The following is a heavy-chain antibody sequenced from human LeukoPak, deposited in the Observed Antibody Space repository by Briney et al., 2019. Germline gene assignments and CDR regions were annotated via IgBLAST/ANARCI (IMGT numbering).Heavy chain of an antibody. Sequence: GGSLRLSCAASGFTVSSNYMSWVRQAPGKGLEWVSSISSSSSYIYYADSVKGRFTISRDNAKNSLYLQMNSLRAEDTAVYYCAREYSSSFLLDYWGQGTLVTVSS. CDR1: GFTVSSNY. J-gene: IGHJ4*02. V-gene: IGHV3-21*01. CDR3: AREYSSSFLLDY. CDR2: ISSSSSYI. D-gene: IGHD6-6*01.